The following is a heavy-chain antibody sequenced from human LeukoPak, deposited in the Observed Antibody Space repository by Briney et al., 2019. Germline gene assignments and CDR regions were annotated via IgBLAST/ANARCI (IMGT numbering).Heavy chain of an antibody. Sequence: GGSQRLSCAASGFTFNNCAMSWVRQAPGKGLEWVSSISLSGGSTSYADSVKGHFTISRDNSKNSLYLQMNSLRAEDTAVYYCARPGSGYSYGLDYWGQGTLVT. J-gene: IGHJ4*02. D-gene: IGHD5-18*01. V-gene: IGHV3-23*01. CDR1: GFTFNNCA. CDR2: ISLSGGST. CDR3: ARPGSGYSYGLDY.